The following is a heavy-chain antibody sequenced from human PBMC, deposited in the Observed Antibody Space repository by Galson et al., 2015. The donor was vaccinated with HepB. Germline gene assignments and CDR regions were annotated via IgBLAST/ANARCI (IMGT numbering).Heavy chain of an antibody. J-gene: IGHJ4*02. CDR1: GFTFSDYY. V-gene: IGHV3-11*05. CDR2: ISSSSSYT. CDR3: ARDTTARGSLSGSGVDY. D-gene: IGHD3-10*01. Sequence: SLRLSCAASGFTFSDYYMSWIRQAPGKGLEWVSYISSSSSYTNYADSVKGRFTISRDNAKNSLYLQMNSLRAEDTTVYYCARDTTARGSLSGSGVDYWGQGTLVTVSS.